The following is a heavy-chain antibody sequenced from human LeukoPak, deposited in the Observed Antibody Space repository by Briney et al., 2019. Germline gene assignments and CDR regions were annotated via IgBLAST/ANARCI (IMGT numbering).Heavy chain of an antibody. CDR2: INPNSGGT. CDR1: GYTFTGYY. D-gene: IGHD3-3*01. J-gene: IGHJ6*02. Sequence: ASVKVSCKASGYTFTGYYMHWVRQAPGRGLEWMGRINPNSGGTNYAQKFQGRVTMTRDTSISTAYMELSRLRSDDTAVYYCARGGRAQVYDFWSGYSYYYYGMDVWGQGTTVTVSS. V-gene: IGHV1-2*06. CDR3: ARGGRAQVYDFWSGYSYYYYGMDV.